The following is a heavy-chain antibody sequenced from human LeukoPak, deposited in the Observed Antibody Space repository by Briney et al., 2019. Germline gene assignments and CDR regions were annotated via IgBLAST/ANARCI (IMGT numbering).Heavy chain of an antibody. CDR2: VSSSDSSS. CDR1: GFTFSSYA. J-gene: IGHJ4*02. Sequence: GGSLRLSCSASGFTFSSYAMTWVRQAPGKGLGWVSTVSSSDSSSYYADSVKGRFTISRDNSKNTLYLQMNSLRAEDTAVYYCAKARGYCSGGSSYSDYWGQGTLVTVSS. CDR3: AKARGYCSGGSSYSDY. D-gene: IGHD2-15*01. V-gene: IGHV3-23*01.